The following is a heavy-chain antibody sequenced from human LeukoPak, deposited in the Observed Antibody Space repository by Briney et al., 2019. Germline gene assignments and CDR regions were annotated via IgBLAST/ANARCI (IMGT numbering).Heavy chain of an antibody. CDR3: ARDQGFTDYDILTGFLPYYYYMDV. J-gene: IGHJ6*03. CDR1: GGSISSGSYY. Sequence: PSQTLSLTCTVSGGSISSGSYYWSWIRQPAGKGLEWIGRIYTSGSTNYNPSLKSRVTISVDTSKNQFSLKLSSVTAADTAVYYCARDQGFTDYDILTGFLPYYYYMDVWGKGTTVTISS. V-gene: IGHV4-61*02. D-gene: IGHD3-9*01. CDR2: IYTSGST.